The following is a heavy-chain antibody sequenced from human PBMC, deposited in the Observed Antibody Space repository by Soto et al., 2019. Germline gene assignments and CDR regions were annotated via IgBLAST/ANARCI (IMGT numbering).Heavy chain of an antibody. CDR1: GYTXISYA. CDR2: INARNGKT. J-gene: IGHJ4*02. V-gene: IGHV1-3*01. Sequence: SXKVSYQASGYTXISYAIDLVRQAPGQSLEWMGRINARNGKTKYSQKFQGRVTITRDTSASTAYMEMPSLRSEDKAVYYCARELQGLYYFAYWGQGTLAPVS. CDR3: ARELQGLYYFAY. D-gene: IGHD2-15*01.